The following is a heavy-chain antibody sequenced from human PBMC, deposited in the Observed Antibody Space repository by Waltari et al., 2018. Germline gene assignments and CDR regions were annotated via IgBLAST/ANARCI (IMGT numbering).Heavy chain of an antibody. CDR3: AKDFHYDILTGLDY. J-gene: IGHJ4*02. Sequence: PGKGLEWVAVISYDGSNKYYADSVKGRFTISRDNSKNTLYLQMNSLRAEDTAVYYCAKDFHYDILTGLDYWGQGTLVTVSS. V-gene: IGHV3-30*18. CDR2: ISYDGSNK. D-gene: IGHD3-9*01.